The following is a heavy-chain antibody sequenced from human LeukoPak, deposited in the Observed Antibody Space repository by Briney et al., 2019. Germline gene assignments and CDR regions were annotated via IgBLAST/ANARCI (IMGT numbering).Heavy chain of an antibody. CDR3: ARAGYGGNDNWFDP. V-gene: IGHV3-9*01. CDR1: GFTFDDYA. Sequence: GGSLRLSCAASGFTFDDYAMHWVRQAPGKGLEWVSGISWNSGSIGYADSVKGRFTISRDNAKNSLYLQMNSLRAEDTAVYYCARAGYGGNDNWFDPWGQGTLVTVSS. D-gene: IGHD4-23*01. CDR2: ISWNSGSI. J-gene: IGHJ5*02.